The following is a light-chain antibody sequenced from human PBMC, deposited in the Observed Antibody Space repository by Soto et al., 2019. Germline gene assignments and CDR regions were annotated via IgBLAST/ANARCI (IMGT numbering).Light chain of an antibody. V-gene: IGKV1-5*01. CDR2: DAS. J-gene: IGKJ1*01. Sequence: GDRVTITCRVSQTISTWMAWYQQKPGRAPQLLIYDASKLEAGVPSRFSGSGCGTEFTLTISSLQADDFATYYCQQYNSYSGTFGQGTKVDIK. CDR1: QTISTW. CDR3: QQYNSYSGT.